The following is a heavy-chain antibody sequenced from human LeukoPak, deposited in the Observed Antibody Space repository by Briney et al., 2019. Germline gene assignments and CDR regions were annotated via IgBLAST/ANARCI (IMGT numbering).Heavy chain of an antibody. J-gene: IGHJ5*02. D-gene: IGHD3-22*01. V-gene: IGHV4-34*01. CDR3: ASDGTGAGYYYDSSGYSS. Sequence: SETLSLTCAVYGGSFSGYYWSWIRQPPGEGLEWIGEINHSGSTNYNPSLKSRVTISVDTSKNQFSLKLSSVTAADTAVYYCASDGTGAGYYYDSSGYSSWGQGTLVTVSS. CDR1: GGSFSGYY. CDR2: INHSGST.